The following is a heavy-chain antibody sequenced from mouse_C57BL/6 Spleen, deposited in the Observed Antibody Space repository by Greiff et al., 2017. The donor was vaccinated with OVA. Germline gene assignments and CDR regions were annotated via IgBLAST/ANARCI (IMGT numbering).Heavy chain of an antibody. J-gene: IGHJ2*01. D-gene: IGHD1-1*01. Sequence: QVQLQQSGAELVRPGASVTLSCKASGYTFTDYEMHWVKQTPVHGLEWIGAIDPETGGTAYNQKFKGKAILTADKSSSTAYMELRSLTSEDSAVYYCTRNYGSSYEYFDYWGQGTTLTVSS. CDR2: IDPETGGT. V-gene: IGHV1-15*01. CDR1: GYTFTDYE. CDR3: TRNYGSSYEYFDY.